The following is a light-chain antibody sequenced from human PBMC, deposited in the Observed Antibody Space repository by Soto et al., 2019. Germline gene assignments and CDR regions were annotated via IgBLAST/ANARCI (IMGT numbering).Light chain of an antibody. J-gene: IGKJ3*01. CDR3: QQRSNWPLT. CDR2: EAS. V-gene: IGKV3-11*01. Sequence: EIVLTQSPATLSSSPGERATLSCRASQSVGSDLAWYQQKPGQAPRLLIDEASSRATGIPARFSGSGSGTDFTLTISSLEPEDFAVYYCQQRSNWPLTFGPGTKVEIK. CDR1: QSVGSD.